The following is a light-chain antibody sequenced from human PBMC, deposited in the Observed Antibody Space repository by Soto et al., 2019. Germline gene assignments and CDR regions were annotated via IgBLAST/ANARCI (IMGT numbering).Light chain of an antibody. CDR2: APS. CDR1: QDIRNG. Sequence: EIQMTQSPSPLSASEGDRVTITCRASQDIRNGLVWYHQKPGKAPKRMIYAPSNFQSGVPSRFSGSGSGTHFNLTISSLQPEDVATYYCQQLHGYPITLGQGTRLEIK. V-gene: IGKV1-17*01. CDR3: QQLHGYPIT. J-gene: IGKJ5*01.